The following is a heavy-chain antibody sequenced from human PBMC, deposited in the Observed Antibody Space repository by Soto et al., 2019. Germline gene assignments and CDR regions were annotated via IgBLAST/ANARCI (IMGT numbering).Heavy chain of an antibody. Sequence: PSETLSLTCTVSGGSISSGGYYWSWIRQHPGKGLEWIGYIYYSGSTYYNPSLKSRVTISLDASENQLSLKLNPVTAADTAVYYCAREGISGSYYNWFDPWGQGTLVTVSS. V-gene: IGHV4-31*03. CDR3: AREGISGSYYNWFDP. CDR1: GGSISSGGYY. J-gene: IGHJ5*02. CDR2: IYYSGST. D-gene: IGHD1-26*01.